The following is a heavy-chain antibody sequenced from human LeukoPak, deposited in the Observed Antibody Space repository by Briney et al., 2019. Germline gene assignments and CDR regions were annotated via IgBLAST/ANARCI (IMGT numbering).Heavy chain of an antibody. CDR1: GGSISSGGYY. Sequence: PSETLSLTCTVSGGSISSGGYYWSWIRQHPGKGLEWIGYIYYSGSTYYDPSLKSRVTISVDTSKNQFSLKLSSVTAADTAVYYCARDASAVAHWFDPWGQGTLVTGSS. V-gene: IGHV4-31*03. D-gene: IGHD2-15*01. J-gene: IGHJ5*02. CDR3: ARDASAVAHWFDP. CDR2: IYYSGST.